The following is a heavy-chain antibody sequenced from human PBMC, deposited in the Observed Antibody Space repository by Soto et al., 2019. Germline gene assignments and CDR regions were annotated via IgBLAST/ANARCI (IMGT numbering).Heavy chain of an antibody. Sequence: HPGGSLRLSCAASGFTFSSYSMNWVRQAPGKGLEWVSYISSSSSTIYYADSVKGRFTISRDNAKNSLYLQMNSLRDEDTAVYYCARVGLVIKYRGDDAFDIWGEGTMVTVSS. CDR2: ISSSSSTI. CDR3: ARVGLVIKYRGDDAFDI. CDR1: GFTFSSYS. J-gene: IGHJ3*02. V-gene: IGHV3-48*02. D-gene: IGHD3-9*01.